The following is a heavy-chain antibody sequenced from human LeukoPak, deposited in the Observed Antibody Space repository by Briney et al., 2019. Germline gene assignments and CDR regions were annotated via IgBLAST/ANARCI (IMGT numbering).Heavy chain of an antibody. CDR1: GGSISSGGYS. CDR2: IYHSGST. D-gene: IGHD3-10*01. J-gene: IGHJ4*02. V-gene: IGHV4-30-2*01. CDR3: AREADYYGPYFDY. Sequence: SETLSLTCAVSGGSISSGGYSWNWIRQPPGKGLEWIGYIYHSGSTSYNPSLRSRVTISVDRSKNQFSLKLSSVTAADTAVYYCAREADYYGPYFDYWGQGTLVTVSS.